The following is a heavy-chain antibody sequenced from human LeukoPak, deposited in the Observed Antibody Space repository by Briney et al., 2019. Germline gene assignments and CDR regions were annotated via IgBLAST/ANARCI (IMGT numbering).Heavy chain of an antibody. V-gene: IGHV3-66*01. D-gene: IGHD2-8*01. CDR1: GFTFSSYE. Sequence: GGSLRLSCAASGFTFSSYEMNWVRQAPGKGLEWVSLIYSDGSTYYADSVKGRFTISRDNSKNTLYLQMNSLRAEDTAVYYCARDDCTNGVCYYYFDYWGQGTLVTVSS. CDR2: IYSDGST. J-gene: IGHJ4*02. CDR3: ARDDCTNGVCYYYFDY.